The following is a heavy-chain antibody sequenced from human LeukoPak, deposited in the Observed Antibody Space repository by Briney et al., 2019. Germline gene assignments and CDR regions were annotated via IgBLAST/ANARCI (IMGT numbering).Heavy chain of an antibody. Sequence: GGSLRLSCAASGFTFSSYWMSWVRQAPGKGLEWVSFIYSGTIHYSDSVKGRFTISRGNSKNTLYLQMNSLRAEDTAVYYCARRAGAYSHPYDYWGQGTLVTVSS. V-gene: IGHV3-53*01. J-gene: IGHJ4*02. CDR2: IYSGTI. CDR3: ARRAGAYSHPYDY. D-gene: IGHD4/OR15-4a*01. CDR1: GFTFSSYW.